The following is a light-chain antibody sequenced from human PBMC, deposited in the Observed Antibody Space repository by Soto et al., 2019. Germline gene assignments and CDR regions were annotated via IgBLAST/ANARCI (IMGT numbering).Light chain of an antibody. J-gene: IGKJ1*01. CDR2: KAS. CDR3: QQYNSYSET. Sequence: DIQMTQSPSTLSASVGDRVTITCRASQSISSWLAWYQQKPGKAPKLLIYKASSLESGVPSRFSGSGSGTELNLPISSLQPDDFATYYCQQYNSYSETFGQGTKVEIK. V-gene: IGKV1-5*03. CDR1: QSISSW.